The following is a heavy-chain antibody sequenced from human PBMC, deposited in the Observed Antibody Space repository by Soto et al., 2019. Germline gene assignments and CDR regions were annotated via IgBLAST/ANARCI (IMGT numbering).Heavy chain of an antibody. D-gene: IGHD5-12*01. J-gene: IGHJ6*02. Sequence: GSLRLSCAASGFTFGGYAMSWVRQAPRKGLEWVSGISDSGSSTYYGDSVKGRFTISRDNSKSTLYLEMNSLRAEDTAIYYCAKDVFGYRGYAMDVWGQGTTVTVSS. CDR1: GFTFGGYA. CDR3: AKDVFGYRGYAMDV. CDR2: ISDSGSST. V-gene: IGHV3-23*01.